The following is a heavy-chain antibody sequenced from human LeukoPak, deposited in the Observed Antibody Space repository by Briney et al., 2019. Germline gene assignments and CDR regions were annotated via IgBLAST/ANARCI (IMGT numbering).Heavy chain of an antibody. CDR3: ARELLGEGPDAFDV. V-gene: IGHV3-33*01. Sequence: PGESLRLSCKTSGFIFSNYAMHWVRQAPGKGLDWVAMIWHDGATKFYADSVKGRFTISRDNSKDTLYLQMDSLRAEDTAVFYCARELLGEGPDAFDVWGQGTIVTVSS. CDR1: GFIFSNYA. J-gene: IGHJ3*01. CDR2: IWHDGATK. D-gene: IGHD3-16*01.